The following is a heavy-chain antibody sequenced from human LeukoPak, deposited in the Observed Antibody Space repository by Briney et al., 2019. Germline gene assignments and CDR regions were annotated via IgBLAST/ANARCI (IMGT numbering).Heavy chain of an antibody. D-gene: IGHD3-22*01. V-gene: IGHV3-23*01. CDR2: MSGNGDFT. Sequence: GGSLRLSCAASEFIFSTYAVSWVRQAPGKGLEWVPVMSGNGDFTDYADSVKGRFTISRDSSKNTLYLQMNSLEADDTAVYYCAKVPSALITTQFYFDLWGQGTLVTVS. CDR3: AKVPSALITTQFYFDL. J-gene: IGHJ4*02. CDR1: EFIFSTYA.